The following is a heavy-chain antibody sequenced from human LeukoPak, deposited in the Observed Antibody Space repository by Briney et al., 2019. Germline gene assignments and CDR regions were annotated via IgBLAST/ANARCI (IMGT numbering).Heavy chain of an antibody. D-gene: IGHD3-16*01. CDR1: GFTFSSYG. J-gene: IGHJ6*02. V-gene: IGHV3-23*01. CDR2: ISGSGGAT. CDR3: AKGLHGGVGYGVDV. Sequence: GGSLRLSCAASGFTFSSYGMHWVRRAPGKGLEWISAISGSGGATHYADSVKGRFTISRDNSKNTLYLQMKNLRVEHTAVYYCAKGLHGGVGYGVDVWGQGTTVSVSS.